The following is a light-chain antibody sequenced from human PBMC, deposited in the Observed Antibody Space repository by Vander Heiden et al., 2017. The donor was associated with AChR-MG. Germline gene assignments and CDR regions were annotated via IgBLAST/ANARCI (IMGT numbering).Light chain of an antibody. V-gene: IGKV1-5*03. CDR2: KAC. CDR1: QSIGTW. Sequence: DIQMTQSPSTLSASVGDRVTITCRASQSIGTWSAWYQQKPGKAPMLLFYKACSLESGVPSRFGGSGSGTDFTLTINSLQPDDFATYYCQHYNSFPLSFGGGTKVEIK. CDR3: QHYNSFPLS. J-gene: IGKJ4*01.